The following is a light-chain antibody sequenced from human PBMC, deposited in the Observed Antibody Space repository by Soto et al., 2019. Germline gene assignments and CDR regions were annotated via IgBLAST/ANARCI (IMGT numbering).Light chain of an antibody. CDR3: GAWDGSLSVVL. CDR2: DSD. CDR1: SANIGSNY. Sequence: QSVLTQPPSVSAAPGQKVSISRSGSSANIGSNYVSWYQHLPGSAPKLVIYDSDKRPSEIPDRFSASKSGTSATLDITGLQTGDEADYYCGAWDGSLSVVLFGGGTKLTVL. V-gene: IGLV1-51*01. J-gene: IGLJ2*01.